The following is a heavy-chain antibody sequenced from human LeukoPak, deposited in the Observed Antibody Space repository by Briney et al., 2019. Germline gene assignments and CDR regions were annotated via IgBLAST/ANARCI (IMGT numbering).Heavy chain of an antibody. V-gene: IGHV4-59*12. CDR2: IYYSGST. D-gene: IGHD1-26*01. CDR3: ARSGSGSYFDY. J-gene: IGHJ4*02. Sequence: SETLSLTCAAYGESFAGYYWSWIRQPPGKGLEWIGYIYYSGSTNYNPSLKSRVTISVDTSKNQFSLKLSSVTAADTAVYYCARSGSGSYFDYWGQGTLVTVPS. CDR1: GESFAGYY.